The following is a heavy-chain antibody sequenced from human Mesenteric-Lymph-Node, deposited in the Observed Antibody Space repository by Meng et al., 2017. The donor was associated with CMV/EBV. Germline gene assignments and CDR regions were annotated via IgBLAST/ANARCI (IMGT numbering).Heavy chain of an antibody. CDR3: ARGENWGSSGFDS. CDR2: ISYSGST. D-gene: IGHD7-27*01. V-gene: IGHV4-61*08. CDR1: GGSVSSAAYY. J-gene: IGHJ4*02. Sequence: VSGGSVSSAAYYWSWIRQPPGKGLEWIGYISYSGSTDYNPSLRSRVTISLDTSRNQFSLKLTSVTAADTAVYYCARGENWGSSGFDSWGQGTLVTVSS.